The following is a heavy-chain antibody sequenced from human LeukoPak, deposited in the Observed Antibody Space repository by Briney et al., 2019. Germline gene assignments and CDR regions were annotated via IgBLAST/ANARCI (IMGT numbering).Heavy chain of an antibody. D-gene: IGHD7-27*01. CDR1: GYTVTGYY. V-gene: IGHV1-2*02. CDR2: INPNSGST. CDR3: ARDQTNWGSDY. Sequence: ASVKVSCKASGYTVTGYYMHWVRQAPGQGLEWMGWINPNSGSTNYAQKFQGRVTMTRDTSISTAYMELSRLRSDDTAVYYCARDQTNWGSDYWGQGTLVTVSS. J-gene: IGHJ4*02.